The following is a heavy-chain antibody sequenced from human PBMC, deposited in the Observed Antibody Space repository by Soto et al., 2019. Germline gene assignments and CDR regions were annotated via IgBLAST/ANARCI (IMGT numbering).Heavy chain of an antibody. CDR1: GFTVSSHA. Sequence: EVQVLESGGGLVQPGGSLRLSCEGSGFTVSSHAMTWIRQAPGKGPEWVPTITADGGTYYADSVKRRFAMSGDTSESTLYLQMNSLGAEGTAAYYCAPHVSCSGGSCQYDAFAIRGQGTMVTVSS. D-gene: IGHD2-15*01. CDR2: ITADGGT. J-gene: IGHJ3*02. V-gene: IGHV3-23*01. CDR3: APHVSCSGGSCQYDAFAI.